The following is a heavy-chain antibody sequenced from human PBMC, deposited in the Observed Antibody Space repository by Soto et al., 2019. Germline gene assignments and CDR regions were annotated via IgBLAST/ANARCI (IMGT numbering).Heavy chain of an antibody. CDR3: ARGRPAAGTSSYYGIDV. D-gene: IGHD6-13*01. J-gene: IGHJ6*02. Sequence: GGSLRLSCAASAFTFSSYAMHWVRQAPGKGLEWVAVIWSDGNNKYYADSVKGRFTISRDNSKNTLYLQMNSLRLEDTALYYCARGRPAAGTSSYYGIDVWGQGTTVTVSS. CDR1: AFTFSSYA. CDR2: IWSDGNNK. V-gene: IGHV3-33*01.